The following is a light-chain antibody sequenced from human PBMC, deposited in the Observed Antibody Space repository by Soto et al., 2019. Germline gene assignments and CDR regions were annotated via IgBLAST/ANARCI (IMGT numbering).Light chain of an antibody. J-gene: IGKJ1*01. CDR1: QGIRND. Sequence: AIQMTQSPSSLSASVGDRVTITCRASQGIRNDLGWYQQKPGKAPKLLIYAASSLQSGVQSRFSGSGSGTDFTLTISSLQPEDFAPYYCLQDYNYPRTFGQGTKVEIK. CDR2: AAS. CDR3: LQDYNYPRT. V-gene: IGKV1-6*01.